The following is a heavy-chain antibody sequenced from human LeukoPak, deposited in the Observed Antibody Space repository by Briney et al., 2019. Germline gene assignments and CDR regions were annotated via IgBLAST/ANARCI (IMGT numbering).Heavy chain of an antibody. V-gene: IGHV1-69*05. CDR2: IIPIFGTA. CDR3: ARGPPFTYYDFWSGYGDY. J-gene: IGHJ4*02. Sequence: EASVKVSCKASGGTFSSYAISWVRQAPGQGLEWMGGIIPIFGTANYAQKFQGRVTVTRDTSTSTVYMELSSLRSEDTAVYYCARGPPFTYYDFWSGYGDYWGQGTLVTVSS. CDR1: GGTFSSYA. D-gene: IGHD3-3*01.